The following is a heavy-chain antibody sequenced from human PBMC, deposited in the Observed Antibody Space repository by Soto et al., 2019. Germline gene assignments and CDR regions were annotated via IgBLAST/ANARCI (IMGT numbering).Heavy chain of an antibody. V-gene: IGHV3-30*18. CDR3: AKDSSRQLVPYYYYGMDV. Sequence: QVQLVESGGGVVQPGRSLRLSCAASGFTFSSYGMHWVRQAPGKGLEWVAVISYDGSNKYYADSVKGRFTISRDNSKNTLYLQMNSLRAEDTAVYYCAKDSSRQLVPYYYYGMDVWGQGTTVTVSS. CDR2: ISYDGSNK. J-gene: IGHJ6*02. CDR1: GFTFSSYG. D-gene: IGHD6-6*01.